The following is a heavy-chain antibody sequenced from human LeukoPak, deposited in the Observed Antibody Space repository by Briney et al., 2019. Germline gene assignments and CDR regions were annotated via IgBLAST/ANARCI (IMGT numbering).Heavy chain of an antibody. CDR1: GYTFTSYA. V-gene: IGHV7-4-1*02. D-gene: IGHD5-12*01. J-gene: IGHJ4*02. Sequence: ASVKVSCKASGYTFTSYAMNWVRQAPGQGLEWMGWINTNTGNPTYAQGFTGRFAFSLDTSVSTAYLQISSLKAEDTAVYYCARDGGDIVATISAGYWGQGTLVTVSS. CDR2: INTNTGNP. CDR3: ARDGGDIVATISAGY.